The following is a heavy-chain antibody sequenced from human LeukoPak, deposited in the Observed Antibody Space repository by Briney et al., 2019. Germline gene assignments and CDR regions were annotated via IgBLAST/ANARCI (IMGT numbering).Heavy chain of an antibody. V-gene: IGHV3-7*04. D-gene: IGHD6-13*01. Sequence: GGSLRLSCAASGFTFSSYAMSWVRQAPGKGLEWVANIKQDGSEKYYVDSVKGRFTISRDNAKNSLYLQMNSLRAEDTAVYYCARGKYSSSWYWFDPWGQGTLVTVSS. CDR3: ARGKYSSSWYWFDP. J-gene: IGHJ5*02. CDR2: IKQDGSEK. CDR1: GFTFSSYA.